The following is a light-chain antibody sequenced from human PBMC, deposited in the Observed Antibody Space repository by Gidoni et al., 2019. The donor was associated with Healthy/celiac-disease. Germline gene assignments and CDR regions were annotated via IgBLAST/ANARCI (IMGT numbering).Light chain of an antibody. CDR2: EVS. V-gene: IGLV2-14*01. CDR3: SSYTTSSTLV. Sequence: QSALTQPASVSGSPGQSITMSCTGTSNDVGGYNYVSWYQQHPGKAPKLMIYEVSNRPSGGSNRFSGSKSGNTASLTISGLQAEDEADYYCSSYTTSSTLVFGGGTILTVL. J-gene: IGLJ3*02. CDR1: SNDVGGYNY.